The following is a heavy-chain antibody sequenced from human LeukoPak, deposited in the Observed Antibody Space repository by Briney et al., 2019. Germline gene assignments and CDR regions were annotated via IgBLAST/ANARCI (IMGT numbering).Heavy chain of an antibody. Sequence: PGGSLRLSCAASGFTVSSNYMSWVRQAPGKGLEWVSVIHSGGSTYYADSVKGRFTISRDNSKNTLYLQTNSLRAEDTAVYYCARERRIVVVPGRSYYYYMDVWGKGTTVTVSS. CDR3: ARERRIVVVPGRSYYYYMDV. D-gene: IGHD2-2*01. CDR1: GFTVSSNY. J-gene: IGHJ6*03. V-gene: IGHV3-66*02. CDR2: IHSGGST.